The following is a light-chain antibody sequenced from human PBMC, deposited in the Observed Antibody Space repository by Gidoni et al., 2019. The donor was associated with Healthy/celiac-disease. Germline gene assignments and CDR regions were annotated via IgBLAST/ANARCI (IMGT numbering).Light chain of an antibody. J-gene: IGKJ4*01. CDR2: AAS. V-gene: IGKV1D-8*02. CDR1: QSISSY. CDR3: QQYYSFPLT. Sequence: AIWMPPSPSLLSASTGDRVTISCRMSQSISSYLAWYQQKPGKAPELLIYAASTLQSGVPSRFSGSGSGTDFTLTISCLQSEDFATYYCQQYYSFPLTFGGGTKVEIK.